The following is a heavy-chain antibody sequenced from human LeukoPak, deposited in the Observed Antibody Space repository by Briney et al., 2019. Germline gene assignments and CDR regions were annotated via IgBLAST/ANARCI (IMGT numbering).Heavy chain of an antibody. CDR1: GGSFSGYY. Sequence: SETLSLTCAVYGGSFSGYYWSWIRQPPGKGLEWIGEINHSGSTYYNPSLKSRVTISVDTSKNQFSLKLSSVTAADTAVYYCARDSRRGSGWSYYFDYWGQGTLVTVSS. CDR3: ARDSRRGSGWSYYFDY. J-gene: IGHJ4*02. V-gene: IGHV4-34*01. D-gene: IGHD6-19*01. CDR2: INHSGST.